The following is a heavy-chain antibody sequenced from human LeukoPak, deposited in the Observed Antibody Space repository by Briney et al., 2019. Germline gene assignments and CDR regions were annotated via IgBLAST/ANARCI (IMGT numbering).Heavy chain of an antibody. CDR1: GFTFSSYS. CDR2: ISSSSSYI. V-gene: IGHV3-21*01. J-gene: IGHJ5*02. CDR3: ARIVETRVFDP. Sequence: GGSLRLSCAASGFTFSSYSMNWVRQAPGKGLEWVSSISSSSSYIYYADSVKGRFTISRGNAKNSLYLQMNSLRAEDTAVYYCARIVETRVFDPWGQGTLVTVSS. D-gene: IGHD1-26*01.